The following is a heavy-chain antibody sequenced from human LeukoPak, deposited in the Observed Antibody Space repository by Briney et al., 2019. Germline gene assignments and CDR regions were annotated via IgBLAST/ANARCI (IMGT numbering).Heavy chain of an antibody. CDR3: ARHPIKLRWGSGWYYFDY. Sequence: SETLSLTCTVSGGSVSGSSDYWGWIRQPPGKGLEWIGSIYFRDNTYYNPSLKSRVTISVDTSKKQFSLTLKSVTDADTAVYYCARHPIKLRWGSGWYYFDYWGQGTLITVS. D-gene: IGHD6-19*01. CDR1: GGSVSGSSDY. CDR2: IYFRDNT. V-gene: IGHV4-39*01. J-gene: IGHJ4*02.